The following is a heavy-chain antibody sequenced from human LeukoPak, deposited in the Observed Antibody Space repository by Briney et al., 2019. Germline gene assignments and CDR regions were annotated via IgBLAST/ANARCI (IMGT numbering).Heavy chain of an antibody. V-gene: IGHV1-69*13. CDR2: IIPIFGTA. J-gene: IGHJ6*02. CDR1: GGTFSSYA. CDR3: GLSDKDYYYGMDV. D-gene: IGHD2/OR15-2a*01. Sequence: SVKVSCKASGGTFSSYAISWVRQAPGQGLEWVGGIIPIFGTANYAQKFQGRVTITADESTSTAYMELSSLRSEDTAVYYCGLSDKDYYYGMDVWGQGTTVTVSS.